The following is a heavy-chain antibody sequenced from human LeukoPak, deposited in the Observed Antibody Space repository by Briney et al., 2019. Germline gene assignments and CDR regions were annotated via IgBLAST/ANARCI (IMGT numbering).Heavy chain of an antibody. V-gene: IGHV3-30-3*01. CDR3: ASDCSGGSCYSFGNRYCFDY. CDR1: GFSFSMYS. CDR2: ISYDGSNK. J-gene: IGHJ4*02. D-gene: IGHD2-15*01. Sequence: GGSLRLSCAASGFSFSMYSMNWARQAPGKGLEWVAVISYDGSNKYYADSVKGRFTISRDNSKNTLYLQMNSLRAEDTAVYYCASDCSGGSCYSFGNRYCFDYWGQGTLVTVSS.